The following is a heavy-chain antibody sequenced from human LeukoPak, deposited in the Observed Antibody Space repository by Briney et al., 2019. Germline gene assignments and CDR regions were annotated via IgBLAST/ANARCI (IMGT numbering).Heavy chain of an antibody. D-gene: IGHD2-15*01. Sequence: SETLSLTCAVSGGSISSGGYSWSWIRQPPGKGLEWIGEINHSGSTNYNPSLKSRVTISVDTSKNQFSLKLSSVTAADTAVYYCASTRPYCSGGSCYSHSLVYFDYWGQGTLVTVSS. CDR2: INHSGST. CDR3: ASTRPYCSGGSCYSHSLVYFDY. CDR1: GGSISSGGYS. J-gene: IGHJ4*02. V-gene: IGHV4-30-2*01.